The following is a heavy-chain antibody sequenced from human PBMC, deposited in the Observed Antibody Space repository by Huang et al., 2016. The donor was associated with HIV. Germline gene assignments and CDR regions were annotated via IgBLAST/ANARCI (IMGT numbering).Heavy chain of an antibody. CDR1: GYILSNYD. D-gene: IGHD6-19*01. V-gene: IGHV1-8*01. CDR2: RNANSRKT. J-gene: IGHJ4*02. CDR3: ARLTSGWYQDY. Sequence: QVQLVQSGPEVKKPVASVKVSCQTSGYILSNYDINWVRQAPGQGRQWVSWRNANSRKTAYSKNFKGRVTLTRGTAAGAAYMVLNSLTSEGTAVYYCARLTSGWYQDYWGQGTLVTVSS.